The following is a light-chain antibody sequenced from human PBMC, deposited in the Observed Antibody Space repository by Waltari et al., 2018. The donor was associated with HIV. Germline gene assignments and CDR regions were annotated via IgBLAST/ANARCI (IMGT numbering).Light chain of an antibody. J-gene: IGKJ2*01. CDR1: QDIDND. V-gene: IGKV5-2*01. CDR3: LQHENFPYT. CDR2: QAT. Sequence: ETTLTQSPAFMSATPGDKINISCKANQDIDNDLNWYKQKPGKGVILIIRQATNRGPGIPPRFSGSGYGTDFTLTINNIESEDAAYYFCLQHENFPYTFGQGTKLEIK.